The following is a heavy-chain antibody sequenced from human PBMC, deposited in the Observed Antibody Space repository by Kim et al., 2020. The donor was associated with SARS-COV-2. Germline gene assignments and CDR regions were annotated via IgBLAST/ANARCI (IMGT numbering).Heavy chain of an antibody. V-gene: IGHV3-7*03. CDR3: ASYDSSGWYGSAFDI. Sequence: GGSLRLSCAASGFTFSSYWMSWVRQAPGKGLEWVANIKQDGSEKYYVDSVKGRFTISRDNAKNSLYLQMNSLRAEDTAVYYCASYDSSGWYGSAFDIWCQGTMVTVSS. CDR2: IKQDGSEK. D-gene: IGHD6-19*01. CDR1: GFTFSSYW. J-gene: IGHJ3*02.